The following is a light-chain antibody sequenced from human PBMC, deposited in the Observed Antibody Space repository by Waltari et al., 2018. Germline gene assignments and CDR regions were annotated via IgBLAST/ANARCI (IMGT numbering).Light chain of an antibody. CDR3: QQVNSFPAT. Sequence: DIQMTQSPSSVSAFVGDRVTITCRASQSISNWLAGYQQKPGKAPKLLIYGASDLHSGVPSRFSGSGAGTDFTLTISSLQAEDFATYYCQQVNSFPATFGGGTK. CDR1: QSISNW. CDR2: GAS. J-gene: IGKJ4*01. V-gene: IGKV1-12*01.